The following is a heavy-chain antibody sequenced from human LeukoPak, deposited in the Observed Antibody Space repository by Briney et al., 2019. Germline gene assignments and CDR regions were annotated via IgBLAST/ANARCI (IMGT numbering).Heavy chain of an antibody. CDR3: TRGRYSDHYFDY. J-gene: IGHJ4*02. V-gene: IGHV3-15*01. CDR2: IKSKTDGGTT. D-gene: IGHD3-10*01. Sequence: GGSLRLSCAASGFTFSNAWMTWVRQAPGKGLEWVGRIKSKTDGGTTDYAAPVKGRFTISRDDSKNTLYLQMNSLETEDTAVYYCTRGRYSDHYFDYWGQGTLVTVSS. CDR1: GFTFSNAW.